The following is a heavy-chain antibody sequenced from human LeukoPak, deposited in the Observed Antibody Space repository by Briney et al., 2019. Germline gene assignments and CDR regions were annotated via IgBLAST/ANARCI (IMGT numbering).Heavy chain of an antibody. Sequence: GGSLRLSCAASGFTFSNYAIHWVRQAPGKGLEWVAVISYDGSYKNYVDSVKGRFTISRDNSKNTLYLQMNSLRAEDTAVYYCAKDRPDSIAAAPFDYWGQGTLVTVSS. D-gene: IGHD6-13*01. V-gene: IGHV3-30-3*01. CDR2: ISYDGSYK. CDR3: AKDRPDSIAAAPFDY. J-gene: IGHJ4*02. CDR1: GFTFSNYA.